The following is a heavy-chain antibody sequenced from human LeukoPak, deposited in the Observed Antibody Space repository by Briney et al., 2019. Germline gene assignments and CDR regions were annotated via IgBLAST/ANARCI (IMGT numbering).Heavy chain of an antibody. D-gene: IGHD5-18*01. CDR1: GGSFSGYY. CDR3: AGGGPQLWSHYYYYGMDV. V-gene: IGHV4-34*01. CDR2: INHSGST. Sequence: SETLSLTCAVYGGSFSGYYWSWIRQPPGKGLEWIGEINHSGSTNYNPSLKSRVTISVDTSKNQFSLKLSSVTAADTAVYYCAGGGPQLWSHYYYYGMDVWGQGTTVTVSS. J-gene: IGHJ6*02.